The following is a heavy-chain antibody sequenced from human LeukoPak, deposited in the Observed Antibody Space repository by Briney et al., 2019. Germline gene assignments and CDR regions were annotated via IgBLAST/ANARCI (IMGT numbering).Heavy chain of an antibody. CDR2: IKQDGSEK. D-gene: IGHD4-17*01. CDR1: GFTFSSYW. J-gene: IGHJ6*02. Sequence: GGSLRLSCAASGFTFSSYWMSWVRQAPGKGREWVPNIKQDGSEKYYVASVKGRFTISRDNAKNSQYLQMNSLRAEDTAVYYCARDPDYGDWGYYGMDVWGQGTTVTVSS. CDR3: ARDPDYGDWGYYGMDV. V-gene: IGHV3-7*01.